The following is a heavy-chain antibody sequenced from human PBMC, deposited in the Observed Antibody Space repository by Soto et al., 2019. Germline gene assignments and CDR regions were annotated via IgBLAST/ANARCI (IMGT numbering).Heavy chain of an antibody. Sequence: SETLSLTCTVSGGSISSGDYYWSWIRQPPGKGLEWIGYIYYSGSTYYNPSLKSRVTISVDTSKNQFSLKLSSVTAADTAVYYCATYYDSSGYSYFYYWGQGTLVTVSS. CDR1: GGSISSGDYY. J-gene: IGHJ4*02. D-gene: IGHD3-22*01. V-gene: IGHV4-30-4*01. CDR2: IYYSGST. CDR3: ATYYDSSGYSYFYY.